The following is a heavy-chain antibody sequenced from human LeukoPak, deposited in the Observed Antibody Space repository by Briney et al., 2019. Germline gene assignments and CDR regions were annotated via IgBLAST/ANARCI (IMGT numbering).Heavy chain of an antibody. Sequence: GGSLWLSCAASGFRFSDYYMSWIRQVPGGGLEWLSYISGNTPTIYYADSVKGRFTISRDNDKNSLYLHMNSLRAEDTAVYYCARDHNNWNYGVIDLWGQGTLVSVSS. CDR1: GFRFSDYY. V-gene: IGHV3-11*04. D-gene: IGHD1-7*01. CDR2: ISGNTPTI. CDR3: ARDHNNWNYGVIDL. J-gene: IGHJ5*02.